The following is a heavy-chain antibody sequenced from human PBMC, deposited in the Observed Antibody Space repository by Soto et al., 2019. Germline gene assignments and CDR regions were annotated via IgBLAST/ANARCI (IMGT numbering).Heavy chain of an antibody. CDR3: AKTHDIVVVADFDY. V-gene: IGHV3-23*01. CDR2: ISGSGGST. Sequence: EVQLLESGGGLVQHGGSLRLSCAASGFTFSSYAMSWVRQAPGKGLEWVSAISGSGGSTYYADSVKGRFTISSDTSKNTLYLQMNSLRAEDTAVYYCAKTHDIVVVADFDYWGQGTLVTVSS. J-gene: IGHJ4*02. D-gene: IGHD2-21*01. CDR1: GFTFSSYA.